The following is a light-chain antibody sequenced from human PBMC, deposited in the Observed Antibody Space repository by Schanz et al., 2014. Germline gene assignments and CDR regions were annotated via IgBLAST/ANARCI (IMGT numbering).Light chain of an antibody. J-gene: IGKJ1*01. CDR1: QSVSNNY. V-gene: IGKV3-20*01. Sequence: EIVLTQSPGTLSLSPGERATLSCRASQSVSNNYLAWYQQKPGQAPRLLIYGASNRATGIPDRFSGRGSGTDFTLTISSLEPEDFAVYYCQQYGSSGTFGQGTKVEIK. CDR2: GAS. CDR3: QQYGSSGT.